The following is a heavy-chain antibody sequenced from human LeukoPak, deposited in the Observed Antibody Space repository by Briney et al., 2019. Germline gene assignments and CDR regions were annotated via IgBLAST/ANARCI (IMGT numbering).Heavy chain of an antibody. CDR2: IYPGDSDT. CDR1: GYSLPSYW. Sequence: GESLKISLKGSGYSLPSYWFGRVRPIPGRGLGWVGIIYPGDSDTRYSPSFQGQVTISADKSISTAYLQWSSLKASDTAMYYCARLSSGRYEYAFDIWGQGTMVTVSS. V-gene: IGHV5-51*01. D-gene: IGHD6-19*01. J-gene: IGHJ3*02. CDR3: ARLSSGRYEYAFDI.